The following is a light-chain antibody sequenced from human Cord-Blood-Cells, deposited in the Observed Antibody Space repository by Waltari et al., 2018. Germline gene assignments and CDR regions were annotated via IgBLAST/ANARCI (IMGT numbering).Light chain of an antibody. CDR2: AAS. V-gene: IGKV1-39*01. CDR1: LSISSY. Sequence: DIQMTQSPSSLSASVGDRVTITCRASLSISSYLNWYQQKPGKAPKPLIYAASSLQSRVPSKFSGRGSGTGFTLTNSRLQPEDFATYYWQQSYSTPLPFCLRTKVEIK. J-gene: IGKJ4*01. CDR3: QQSYSTPLP.